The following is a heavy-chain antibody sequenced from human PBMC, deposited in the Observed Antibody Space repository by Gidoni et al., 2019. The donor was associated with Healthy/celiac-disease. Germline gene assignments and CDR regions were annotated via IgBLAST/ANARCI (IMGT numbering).Heavy chain of an antibody. V-gene: IGHV3-43*01. CDR1: GFTFDDYT. CDR3: AKGTIGYCSGGSCAPIDY. Sequence: EVQLVESGGVVVQPGGSLRLSCVASGFTFDDYTMHWVRQAPGKGLEWVSLISWDGGSTYYAASVKGRFTISRDNSKTSLYLQMNSLRTEDTALYYCAKGTIGYCSGGSCAPIDYWGQGTLVTVSS. D-gene: IGHD2-15*01. J-gene: IGHJ4*02. CDR2: ISWDGGST.